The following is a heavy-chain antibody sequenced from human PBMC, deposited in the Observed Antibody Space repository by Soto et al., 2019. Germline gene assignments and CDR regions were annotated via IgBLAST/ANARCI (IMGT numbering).Heavy chain of an antibody. CDR2: VIPILGQA. Sequence: QVQLVQSGAEVKKPGSSVKVSCKASGGIFSSYAISWLRQAPGQGLEWMGAVIPILGQAYYAQDLQDRVSITADESTRTTYMELSSLRSEATAVYFCVRVGGIGAPPGTDYWGQGTLVTVSS. J-gene: IGHJ4*02. V-gene: IGHV1-69*01. CDR1: GGIFSSYA. D-gene: IGHD6-6*01. CDR3: VRVGGIGAPPGTDY.